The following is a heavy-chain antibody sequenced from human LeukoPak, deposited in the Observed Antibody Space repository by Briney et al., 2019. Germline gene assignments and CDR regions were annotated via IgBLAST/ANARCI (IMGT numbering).Heavy chain of an antibody. D-gene: IGHD5-12*01. CDR2: IFTSGNT. CDR3: ARRRWQRGPDVVNPFDY. CDR1: GGSISSGTYY. J-gene: IGHJ4*02. V-gene: IGHV4-61*02. Sequence: SQTLSLTCTVSGGSISSGTYYWSWIRQPAGKGLEWIGRIFTSGNTNYNPSLKSRVIISVDTSKNHFSLKLSSVTAADTAVYYCARRRWQRGPDVVNPFDYWGQGTLVTVSS.